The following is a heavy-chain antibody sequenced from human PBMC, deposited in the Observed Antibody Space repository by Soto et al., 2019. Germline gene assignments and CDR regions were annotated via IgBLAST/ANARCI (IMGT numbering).Heavy chain of an antibody. V-gene: IGHV4-39*01. CDR2: TYYSGRT. Sequence: SEPLCLTCIVSGESISSSSYYWGWIRQPPGKGLEWIGSTYYSGRTYYNPSFKRRVTISIDTSKNQFSLKLSSVTATDTAVYYCARQRTTVVTQADFDHCGQGALVTVSS. J-gene: IGHJ4*02. CDR3: ARQRTTVVTQADFDH. CDR1: GESISSSSYY. D-gene: IGHD2-21*02.